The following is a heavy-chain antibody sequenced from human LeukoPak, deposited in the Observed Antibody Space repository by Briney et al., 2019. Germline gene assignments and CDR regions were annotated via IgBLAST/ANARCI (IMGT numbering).Heavy chain of an antibody. Sequence: GGSLRLSCAASGFMFNIHVMSWVRQAPGKGLEWVSGIIGSGGSTYYADSVKGRFTISRDNSKNTLSLQMNSLRAEDTAIYYCAKASRGFAYRLDFWSQGTLVTVSS. CDR3: AKASRGFAYRLDF. V-gene: IGHV3-23*01. J-gene: IGHJ4*02. D-gene: IGHD3-16*02. CDR2: IIGSGGST. CDR1: GFMFNIHV.